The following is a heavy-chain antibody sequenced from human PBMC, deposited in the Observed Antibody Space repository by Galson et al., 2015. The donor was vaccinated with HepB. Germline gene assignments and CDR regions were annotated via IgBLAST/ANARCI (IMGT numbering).Heavy chain of an antibody. CDR2: IDWDEDK. J-gene: IGHJ4*02. CDR1: GFSLSSNGMS. CDR3: ARVTGVGAPFDY. D-gene: IGHD1-26*01. V-gene: IGHV2-70*01. Sequence: PALVKPTQTLTLTCTFSGFSLSSNGMSVNWIRQPPGKALEWLALIDWDEDKYYSTSLKTRLTISKDTSKNQVVLRMTNMDPEDTATYYCARVTGVGAPFDYWGQGTLVTVSS.